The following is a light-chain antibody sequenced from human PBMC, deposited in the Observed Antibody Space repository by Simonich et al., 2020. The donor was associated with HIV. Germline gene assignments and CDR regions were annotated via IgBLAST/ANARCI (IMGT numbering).Light chain of an antibody. Sequence: SALTQPASVSGSTGQSITISCTGTSSDVGGYNYVSWYQQHPGKAPKLMFYDVSKRPSGVSNRVSGSKSGNTASLTISGLQAEDEADYYCSSYTSSSTVVFGGGTKLTVL. CDR2: DVS. J-gene: IGLJ2*01. CDR1: SSDVGGYNY. V-gene: IGLV2-14*01. CDR3: SSYTSSSTVV.